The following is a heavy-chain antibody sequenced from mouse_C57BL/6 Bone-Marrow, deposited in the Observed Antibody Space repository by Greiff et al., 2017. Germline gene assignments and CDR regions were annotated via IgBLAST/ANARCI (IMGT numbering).Heavy chain of an antibody. CDR3: ARCYCDGRGFAY. CDR1: GYTFTSYG. D-gene: IGHD1-1*01. CDR2: IYPRSGNT. J-gene: IGHJ3*01. Sequence: VQLQQSGAELARPGASVKLSCKASGYTFTSYGISWVKQRTGQGLEWIGEIYPRSGNTYHNEKFKGKASLTAVKSSSTAYMELRSLTSEGSGVYFCARCYCDGRGFAYWGQGNLVTVSA. V-gene: IGHV1-81*01.